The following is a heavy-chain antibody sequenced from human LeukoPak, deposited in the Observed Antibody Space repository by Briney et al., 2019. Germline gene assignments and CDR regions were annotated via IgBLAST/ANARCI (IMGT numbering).Heavy chain of an antibody. CDR1: GYTFTSYY. Sequence: ASVTVSCKASGYTFTSYYMHWVRQAPGQGLEWMGIINPSGGSTSYAQKFQGRVTMTRDTSTSTVYMELSNLSSEDTAVYYCARPAVDGYYFDYWGQETLVTVSS. D-gene: IGHD2-21*01. V-gene: IGHV1-46*01. CDR2: INPSGGST. J-gene: IGHJ4*02. CDR3: ARPAVDGYYFDY.